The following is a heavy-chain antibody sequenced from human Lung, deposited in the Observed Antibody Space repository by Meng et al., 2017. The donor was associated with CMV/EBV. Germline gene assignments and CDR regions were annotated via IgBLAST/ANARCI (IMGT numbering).Heavy chain of an antibody. J-gene: IGHJ4*02. V-gene: IGHV3-7*04. CDR3: GGVGIGY. CDR1: GFSLSRYW. Sequence: EVRLVESGGDLVQPGESLSLSCAASGFSLSRYWMNWYRQAPGKGLEWVANTNEDGSKKYYVDAVKGRFTISRDNAKNSLYLQMNSLRVEDTAIYYCGGVGIGYWGQGTLVTVSS. CDR2: TNEDGSKK. D-gene: IGHD3-10*01.